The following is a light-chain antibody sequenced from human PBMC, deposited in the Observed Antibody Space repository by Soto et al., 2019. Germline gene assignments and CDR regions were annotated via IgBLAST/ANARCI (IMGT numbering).Light chain of an antibody. CDR2: GAS. J-gene: IGKJ1*01. CDR3: QQYYNWPPWT. CDR1: QHVGXT. Sequence: ETVMTQSPATLSVSPGXRATLSCXASQHVGXTVAWYQQKPGQAPRLLISGASTRATGIPARFSGSGSGTEFTLTISSLQSEDFGIYYCQQYYNWPPWTFGQGTKVEIK. V-gene: IGKV3-15*01.